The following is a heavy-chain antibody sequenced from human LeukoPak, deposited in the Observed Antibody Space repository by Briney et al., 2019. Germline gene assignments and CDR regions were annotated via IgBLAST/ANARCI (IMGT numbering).Heavy chain of an antibody. V-gene: IGHV1-18*01. Sequence: ASVKVSCKASGYTFTSYGISWVRQAPGQGLEWMGWISAYNGNTNYAQKLQGRVTMTTDTSTSTAYMELRSLRSDDTAVYYCARDTNYYGSGSYFPSAPSFDYWGQGTLVTVSS. J-gene: IGHJ4*02. D-gene: IGHD3-10*01. CDR3: ARDTNYYGSGSYFPSAPSFDY. CDR1: GYTFTSYG. CDR2: ISAYNGNT.